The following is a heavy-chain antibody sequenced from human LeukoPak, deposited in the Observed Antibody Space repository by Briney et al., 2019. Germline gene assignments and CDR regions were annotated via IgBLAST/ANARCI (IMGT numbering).Heavy chain of an antibody. V-gene: IGHV3-74*03. J-gene: IGHJ5*02. CDR1: GFTFSSYW. CDR3: ARSLLGARFDP. Sequence: GGSLRLSCAASGFTFSSYWMQWVRHAPGKGLVWVSHINSGGTSTTYADSVKGRFTVSRDNAKSTLYLQMNSLRAEDTAVYYCARSLLGARFDPWGQGTLVTVSS. CDR2: INSGGTST. D-gene: IGHD1-26*01.